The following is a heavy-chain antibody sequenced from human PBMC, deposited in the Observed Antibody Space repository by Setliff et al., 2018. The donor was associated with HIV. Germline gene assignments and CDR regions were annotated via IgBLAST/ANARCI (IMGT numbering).Heavy chain of an antibody. Sequence: GESLKISCKGFGYSFTNFLIGWVRQMPGKGLEWMGIVSPGDSGTSYSPSFQGQVTMSADKSISTAYLQWSSLKASDTAMYYCARLKDVVLMVNDFWGQGTLVTVSS. CDR2: VSPGDSGT. CDR1: GYSFTNFL. D-gene: IGHD2-8*01. V-gene: IGHV5-51*01. J-gene: IGHJ4*02. CDR3: ARLKDVVLMVNDF.